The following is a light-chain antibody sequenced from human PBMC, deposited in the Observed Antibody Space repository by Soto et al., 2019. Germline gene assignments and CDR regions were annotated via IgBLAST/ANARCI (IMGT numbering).Light chain of an antibody. CDR2: GAS. Sequence: EIVMTQSPATLSVSPGERATLSCRASQSVSSDLAWYQQKPGQAPRLLIDGASTRATGIPARFSGSGSGTEFTLTSSSLQSEDSAIYYCQQYNNWRTFGQGTKLEIK. V-gene: IGKV3-15*01. CDR3: QQYNNWRT. CDR1: QSVSSD. J-gene: IGKJ2*02.